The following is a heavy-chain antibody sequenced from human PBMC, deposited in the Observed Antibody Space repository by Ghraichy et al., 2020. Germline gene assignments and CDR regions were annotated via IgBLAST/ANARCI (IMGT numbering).Heavy chain of an antibody. J-gene: IGHJ2*01. CDR2: IYYSGST. CDR3: ARGRGTGDWYFDL. Sequence: SETLSLTCTVSGGSISSYYWSWIRQPPGKGLEWIGYIYYSGSTNYNPSLKSRVTISVDTSKNQFSLKLSSVTAADTAVYYCARGRGTGDWYFDLWGRGTLVTVSS. D-gene: IGHD7-27*01. CDR1: GGSISSYY. V-gene: IGHV4-59*01.